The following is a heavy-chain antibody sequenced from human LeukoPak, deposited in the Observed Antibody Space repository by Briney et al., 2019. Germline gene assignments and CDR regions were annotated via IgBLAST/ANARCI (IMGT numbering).Heavy chain of an antibody. CDR3: ARMNYVSSGWGAPFDY. CDR2: ISSSSSTI. J-gene: IGHJ4*02. Sequence: SGGSLRLSCAASGFTFSSYSMNWVRQAPGKELEWVSYISSSSSTIYYADSVKGRFTISGDNAKNSLYLQMNSLRAEDTAVYYCARMNYVSSGWGAPFDYWGQGTLVNVSS. D-gene: IGHD1-7*01. V-gene: IGHV3-48*01. CDR1: GFTFSSYS.